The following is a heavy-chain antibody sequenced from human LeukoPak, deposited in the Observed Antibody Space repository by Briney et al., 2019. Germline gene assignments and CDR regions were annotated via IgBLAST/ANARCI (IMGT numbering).Heavy chain of an antibody. CDR2: IYDSGST. D-gene: IGHD3/OR15-3a*01. J-gene: IGHJ4*02. CDR1: GGSISSYY. Sequence: SETLSLTCTVSGGSISSYYWSWIRQPPGKGLEWIGYIYDSGSTNYNPSLKSRVTISVDTSKNQFSLRLTSVTAADTAVYYCARQTGPGLFILPGGQGTLVTVSS. CDR3: ARQTGPGLFILP. V-gene: IGHV4-59*08.